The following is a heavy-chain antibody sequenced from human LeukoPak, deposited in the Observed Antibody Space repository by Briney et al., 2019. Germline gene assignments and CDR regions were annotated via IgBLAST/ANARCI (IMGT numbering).Heavy chain of an antibody. J-gene: IGHJ4*02. D-gene: IGHD3-22*01. V-gene: IGHV3-30*03. CDR1: GFTFSEYT. CDR3: ARERSDSGAYCYFGS. CDR2: ISHDGREI. Sequence: GWSLRLSCAASGFTFSEYTMHWVRQAPSKGLEWVAVISHDGREIYYADSVKGRFTISRDDSMSTMYLQMNSLRAEDTALYYCARERSDSGAYCYFGSWGQGTPVTVSS.